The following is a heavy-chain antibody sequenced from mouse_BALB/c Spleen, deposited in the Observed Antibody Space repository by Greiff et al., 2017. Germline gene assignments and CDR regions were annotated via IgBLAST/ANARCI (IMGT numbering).Heavy chain of an antibody. D-gene: IGHD1-1*01. CDR1: GFTFSDYY. CDR3: ARSSYYGSSYAWFAY. Sequence: EVKLMESGGGLVKPGGSLKLSCAASGFTFSDYYMYWVRQTPEKRLEWVATISDGGSYTYYPDSVKGRFTISRDNAKNNLYLQMSSLKSEDTAMYYGARSSYYGSSYAWFAYWGQGTLVTVSA. CDR2: ISDGGSYT. V-gene: IGHV5-4*02. J-gene: IGHJ3*01.